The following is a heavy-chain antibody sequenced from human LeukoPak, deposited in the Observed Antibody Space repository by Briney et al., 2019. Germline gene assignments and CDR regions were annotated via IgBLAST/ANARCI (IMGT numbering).Heavy chain of an antibody. J-gene: IGHJ5*02. V-gene: IGHV4-39*01. D-gene: IGHD2-2*01. CDR3: ARQGPYCSSTSCYLVDP. CDR2: IYYSGST. CDR1: GGSISSTTHY. Sequence: PSETLSLTCTVSGGSISSTTHYWGWIRQPPGKGLEWIGSIYYSGSTYYNPSLKSRVTISVDTSKNQFSLKLSSVTAADTAVYYCARQGPYCSSTSCYLVDPWGQGTLVTVSS.